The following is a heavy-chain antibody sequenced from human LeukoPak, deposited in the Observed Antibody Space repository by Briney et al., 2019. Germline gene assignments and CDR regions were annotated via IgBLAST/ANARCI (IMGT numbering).Heavy chain of an antibody. CDR1: GGTFSSYA. Sequence: ASVKVSCKASGGTFSSYALSWVRQAPGQGLEWMGGIIPIFGTANYAQKFQGRVTITADESTSTAYMELSSLRSEDTAVYYCARAWRDCGGDCYTYYYYGMDVWGQGTTVTVSS. D-gene: IGHD2-21*02. CDR2: IIPIFGTA. CDR3: ARAWRDCGGDCYTYYYYGMDV. V-gene: IGHV1-69*13. J-gene: IGHJ6*02.